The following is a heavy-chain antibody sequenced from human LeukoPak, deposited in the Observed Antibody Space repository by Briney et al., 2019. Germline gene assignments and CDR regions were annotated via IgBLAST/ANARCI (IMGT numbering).Heavy chain of an antibody. CDR3: AKDRVRYSSSSKYMDV. Sequence: GGSLRLSCAASGFTVSTNDMSWVRQAPGKGLECVSIIYSSGSTYNADSVKGRFTISRDTSKNTLFLQMNSLTAEDTAVYYCAKDRVRYSSSSKYMDVWGKGTTVTVSS. J-gene: IGHJ6*03. CDR2: IYSSGST. D-gene: IGHD6-13*01. V-gene: IGHV3-53*01. CDR1: GFTVSTND.